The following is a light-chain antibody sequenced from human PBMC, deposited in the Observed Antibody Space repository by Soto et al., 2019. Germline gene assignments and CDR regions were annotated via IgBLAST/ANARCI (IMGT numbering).Light chain of an antibody. J-gene: IGKJ1*01. Sequence: DIQMTQSPSTLSASVGDRVTITCRASQSISSWLAWYQQKPGKAPKLLIYKASSLESGVPSRFSGSGSGTEFTLTISSLQPDDFATYYCQQNNSYPGTFGQGTKVDIK. V-gene: IGKV1-5*03. CDR1: QSISSW. CDR2: KAS. CDR3: QQNNSYPGT.